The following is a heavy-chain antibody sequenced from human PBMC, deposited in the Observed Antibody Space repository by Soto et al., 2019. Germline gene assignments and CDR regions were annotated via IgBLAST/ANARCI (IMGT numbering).Heavy chain of an antibody. Sequence: SVKVSCKASGGTFSSYAISWVQQAPGQGLEWMGGIIPIFGTANYAQKFQGRVTITADESTSTAYMELSSLRSEDTAVYYCARDRKYCTNGVCHGPFDYWGQGTLVTVSS. CDR1: GGTFSSYA. CDR2: IIPIFGTA. D-gene: IGHD2-8*01. CDR3: ARDRKYCTNGVCHGPFDY. V-gene: IGHV1-69*13. J-gene: IGHJ4*02.